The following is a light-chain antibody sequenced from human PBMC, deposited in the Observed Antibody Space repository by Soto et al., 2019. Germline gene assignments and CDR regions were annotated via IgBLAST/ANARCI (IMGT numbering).Light chain of an antibody. CDR2: GAS. CDR3: KQYGDSPWT. J-gene: IGKJ1*01. Sequence: EVVMTQSPATLSVSPGERVTLSCRSSQSVADYLAWYHQAPGQAPRLLIYGASDRATGIPDRFSGSGSGTDFTLTISRLEPEDFAVYYCKQYGDSPWTFGQGTKVDIK. CDR1: QSVADY. V-gene: IGKV3-20*01.